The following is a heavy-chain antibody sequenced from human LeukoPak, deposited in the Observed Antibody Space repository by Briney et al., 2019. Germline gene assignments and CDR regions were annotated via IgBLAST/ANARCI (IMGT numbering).Heavy chain of an antibody. J-gene: IGHJ6*02. Sequence: ASVKVSCKASGGTFSSYAISWVRQAPGQGLEWMGGIIPIFGTANYAQKFQGRVTITADESTGTAYMELSSLRSEDTAVYYCASESYYYDSSGYYAGGRTYGMDVWGQGTTVTVSS. D-gene: IGHD3-22*01. CDR1: GGTFSSYA. V-gene: IGHV1-69*13. CDR3: ASESYYYDSSGYYAGGRTYGMDV. CDR2: IIPIFGTA.